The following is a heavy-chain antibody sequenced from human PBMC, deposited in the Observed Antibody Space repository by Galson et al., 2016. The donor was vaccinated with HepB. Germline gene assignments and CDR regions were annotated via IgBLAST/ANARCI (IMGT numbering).Heavy chain of an antibody. V-gene: IGHV3-13*04. CDR1: GFTFRSYD. CDR3: AKDWGLLSFGELFSPVDY. Sequence: SLRLSCAASGFTFRSYDMSWVRQSTGKGLEWVAAIGTLHDSFFQDSVQGRFSISRENVKNSLYLQLNRLRAGDTAVYYCAKDWGLLSFGELFSPVDYWGQGTLVTVSS. CDR2: IGTLHDS. J-gene: IGHJ4*02. D-gene: IGHD3-10*01.